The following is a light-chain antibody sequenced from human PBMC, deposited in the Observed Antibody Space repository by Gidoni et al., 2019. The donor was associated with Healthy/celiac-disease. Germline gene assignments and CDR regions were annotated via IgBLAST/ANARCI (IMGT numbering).Light chain of an antibody. CDR1: QSLSSY. CDR2: AAC. V-gene: IGKV1-39*01. J-gene: IGKJ1*01. CDR3: RRSYSTPRA. Sequence: IQMTQSPSSLSASVGDRVTITCRASQSLSSYLHWYQQKPGKGPKLLIYAACSCQSGVPSRFSGSGSGTDFTLSISSLQAEDVETYYCRRSYSTPRAFGQGTKVEIK.